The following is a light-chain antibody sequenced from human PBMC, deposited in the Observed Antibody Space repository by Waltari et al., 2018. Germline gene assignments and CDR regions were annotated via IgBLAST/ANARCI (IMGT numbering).Light chain of an antibody. CDR2: QDK. CDR1: DFGEKF. J-gene: IGLJ2*01. Sequence: SYDVTQPPSVSVSPGQTVTITCSGHDFGEKFVSWYQRKAGQSPVLVIHQDKKRPSGIPDRFSGSSSGNTATLTISGTQLIDEAEYFCQAWDSRTVVFGGGTKLTVL. V-gene: IGLV3-1*01. CDR3: QAWDSRTVV.